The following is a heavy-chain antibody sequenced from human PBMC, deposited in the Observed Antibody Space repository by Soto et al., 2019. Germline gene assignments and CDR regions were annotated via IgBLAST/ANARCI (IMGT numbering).Heavy chain of an antibody. D-gene: IGHD2-8*01. J-gene: IGHJ5*02. Sequence: QVQLVESGGGVVQPGRSLRLSCAASGSTFSSYAMHWVRQAPGKGLEWVAVISYDGSNKYYADSVKGRFTISRDNSKNTLYLQMNSLRAEDTAVYYCARDLLGTNGLWFDPWGQGTLVTVSS. CDR3: ARDLLGTNGLWFDP. CDR1: GSTFSSYA. V-gene: IGHV3-30-3*01. CDR2: ISYDGSNK.